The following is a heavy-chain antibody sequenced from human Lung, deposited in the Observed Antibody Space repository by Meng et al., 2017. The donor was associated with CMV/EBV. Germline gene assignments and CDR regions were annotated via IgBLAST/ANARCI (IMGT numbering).Heavy chain of an antibody. CDR2: IFWNDDK. Sequence: SGPXLVKPTQTLWLARTFSGFSLRDSGEGVGWIRQPPGKALQWLALIFWNDDKRYSPFLKPRLTITKDTSRNHVALTMTNMDPLDTAIYYCARLRFLGLSEYXGQGXLVTVSS. J-gene: IGHJ4*02. CDR1: GFSLRDSGEG. D-gene: IGHD3-3*01. V-gene: IGHV2-5*01. CDR3: ARLRFLGLSEY.